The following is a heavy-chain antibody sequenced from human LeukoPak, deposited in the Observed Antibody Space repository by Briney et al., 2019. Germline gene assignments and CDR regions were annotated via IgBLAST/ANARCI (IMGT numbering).Heavy chain of an antibody. V-gene: IGHV4-34*01. CDR1: GGSFSGYY. CDR2: INHSGST. J-gene: IGHJ4*02. CDR3: ATSSGMFDY. Sequence: SETLSLTCAVYGGSFSGYYWSWTRQPPGKGLEWIGEINHSGSTNYNPSLKSRVTISVDTSKNQFSLKLSSVTAADTAVYYCATSSGMFDYWGQGTLVTVSS. D-gene: IGHD6-25*01.